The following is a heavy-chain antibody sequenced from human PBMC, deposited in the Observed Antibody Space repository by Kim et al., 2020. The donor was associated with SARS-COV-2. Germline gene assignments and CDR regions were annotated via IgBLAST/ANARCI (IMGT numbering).Heavy chain of an antibody. Sequence: ASVKVSCKASGYTFTSYYMHWVRQAPGQGLEWMGIINPSGGSTSYAQKFQGRVTMTRDTSTSTVYMELCSLRSEDTAVYYCARETLGGYSYGRNWFDPWGQGTLVTVSS. CDR2: INPSGGST. J-gene: IGHJ5*02. D-gene: IGHD5-18*01. CDR3: ARETLGGYSYGRNWFDP. V-gene: IGHV1-46*01. CDR1: GYTFTSYY.